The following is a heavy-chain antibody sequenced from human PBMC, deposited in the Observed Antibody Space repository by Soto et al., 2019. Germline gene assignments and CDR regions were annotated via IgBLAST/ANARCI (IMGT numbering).Heavy chain of an antibody. CDR2: INHSGST. Sequence: SETLSLTCAVYGGSFSGYYWSWIRQPPGKGLEWIGEINHSGSTNYNPSLKSRVTISVDTSKNQFSLKLSSVTAADTAVYYCATSWRTSSGWRDYYYYGMDVWGQGTTVTVSS. CDR1: GGSFSGYY. CDR3: ATSWRTSSGWRDYYYYGMDV. V-gene: IGHV4-34*01. D-gene: IGHD6-19*01. J-gene: IGHJ6*02.